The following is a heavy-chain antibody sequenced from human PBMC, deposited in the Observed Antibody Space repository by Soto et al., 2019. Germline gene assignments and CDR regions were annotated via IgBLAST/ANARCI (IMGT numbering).Heavy chain of an antibody. CDR2: IYHSGST. V-gene: IGHV4-30-2*01. D-gene: IGHD6-13*01. CDR3: ARVGIAAAGPFFDY. Sequence: SSETLSLTCAVSGGSISSGGYSWSWIRQPPGKGLEWIGYIYHSGSTYYNPSLKSRVTISVDRSKNQFSLKLSSVTAADTSVYYCARVGIAAAGPFFDYWGQGTLVTVSS. CDR1: GGSISSGGYS. J-gene: IGHJ4*02.